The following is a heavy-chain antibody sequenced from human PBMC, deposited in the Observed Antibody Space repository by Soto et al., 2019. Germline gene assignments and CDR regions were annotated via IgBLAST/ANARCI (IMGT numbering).Heavy chain of an antibody. J-gene: IGHJ4*02. V-gene: IGHV4-59*08. D-gene: IGHD6-13*01. Sequence: SETLSLTCTVSGGSISSYYWSWIRQPPGKGLEWIGYIYYSGSTNYNPSLKSRVTISVDTSKNQFSLKLSSVTAADTAVYYCARQRAAAGTMNFDYWGQGTLVTVS. CDR1: GGSISSYY. CDR2: IYYSGST. CDR3: ARQRAAAGTMNFDY.